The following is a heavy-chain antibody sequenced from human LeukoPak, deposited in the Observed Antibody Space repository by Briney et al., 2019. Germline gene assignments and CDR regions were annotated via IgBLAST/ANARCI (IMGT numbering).Heavy chain of an antibody. CDR1: GGSFSGYY. CDR3: ARGDLPGGY. Sequence: SETLSLTCAVYGGSFSGYYWSWIRQPPGKGLEWIGEINHSGSTNYNPSLKSRVTISVDTSKNQFSLKLSSVTAADTAVYYCARGDLPGGYWGQGTLVTVSS. V-gene: IGHV4-34*01. CDR2: INHSGST. J-gene: IGHJ4*02. D-gene: IGHD3-10*01.